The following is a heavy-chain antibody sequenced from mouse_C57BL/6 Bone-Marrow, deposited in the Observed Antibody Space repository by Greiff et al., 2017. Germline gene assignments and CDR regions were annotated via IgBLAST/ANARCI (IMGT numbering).Heavy chain of an antibody. Sequence: VQLKQSGAEFVRPGASVKLSCTASGFNIKDDYMHWVKQRPEQGLEWIGWIDPENGDTEYASKFQGKATITVDTYSNTAYLQLSSLTSEDTAVYYCTRIAYWGQGTLVPGSA. V-gene: IGHV14-4*01. J-gene: IGHJ3*01. CDR1: GFNIKDDY. CDR3: TRIAY. CDR2: IDPENGDT.